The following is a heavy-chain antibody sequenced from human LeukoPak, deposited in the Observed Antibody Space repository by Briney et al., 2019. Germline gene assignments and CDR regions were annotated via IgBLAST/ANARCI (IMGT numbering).Heavy chain of an antibody. D-gene: IGHD3-22*01. CDR1: GGSISSSSYY. V-gene: IGHV4-61*02. CDR3: ARAPWYYDRDIYYYYGMDV. CDR2: IYTSGST. J-gene: IGHJ6*02. Sequence: SETLSLTCTVSGGSISSSSYYWSWIRQPAGKGLEWIGRIYTSGSTNYNPSLKSRVTMSVDTSKNQFSLKLSSVTAADTAVYYCARAPWYYDRDIYYYYGMDVWGQGTTVTVSS.